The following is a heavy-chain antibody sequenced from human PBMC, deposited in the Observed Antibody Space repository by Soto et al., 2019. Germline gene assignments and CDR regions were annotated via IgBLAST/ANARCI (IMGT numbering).Heavy chain of an antibody. V-gene: IGHV1-8*01. J-gene: IGHJ4*02. CDR2: MNPNRGNT. CDR3: TRQKVDASDY. CDR1: GYTFTSYD. D-gene: IGHD2-15*01. Sequence: QVQLVQSGAEVKKPGASVKVSCKASGYTFTSYDINWVRQATGQGLEWMGWMNPNRGNTGYAQKFQGRVTMIRNTSISTAYMEPSSLRSEDTDVYYCTRQKVDASDYWGQGTLVTVSS.